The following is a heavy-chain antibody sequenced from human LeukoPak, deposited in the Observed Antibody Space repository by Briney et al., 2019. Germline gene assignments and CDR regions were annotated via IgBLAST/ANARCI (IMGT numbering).Heavy chain of an antibody. CDR3: AADYPSYSTRGGY. V-gene: IGHV1-58*02. J-gene: IGHJ4*02. CDR2: IVVGSGNT. Sequence: GASVKVSCKASGYTFTSYGISWVRQARGQRQEGIGWIVVGSGNTNDAQKFQERVTITRDMSTSTAYMELSSLRSEDTAVYYCAADYPSYSTRGGYWGQGTLVTVSS. CDR1: GYTFTSYG. D-gene: IGHD4-11*01.